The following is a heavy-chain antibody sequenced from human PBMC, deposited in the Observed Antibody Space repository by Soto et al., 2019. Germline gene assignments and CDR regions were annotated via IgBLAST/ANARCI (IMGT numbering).Heavy chain of an antibody. D-gene: IGHD3-10*01. CDR2: IYYSGST. Sequence: TLSLTCTVSGGSISSGGYYWSWIRQHPGKGLEWIGYIYYSGSTYYNPSLKSRVTISVDTSKNQFSLKLSSVTAADTAVYYCARSSGELFGWFDPWGQGTLVTVSS. V-gene: IGHV4-31*03. J-gene: IGHJ5*02. CDR3: ARSSGELFGWFDP. CDR1: GGSISSGGYY.